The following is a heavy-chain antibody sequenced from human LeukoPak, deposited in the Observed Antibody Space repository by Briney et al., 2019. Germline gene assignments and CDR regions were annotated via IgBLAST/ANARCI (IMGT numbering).Heavy chain of an antibody. V-gene: IGHV3-30*04. Sequence: PGGSLRLSCAASGVTFSSHAIHWVRQPPGKGLEWVAVISYDGTYKYYADSEKRRLTVSRDNSKNTLYLQMNSLTTEDTAAYYCARDPHSSGWRNYFDFWGQGTLVTVSS. J-gene: IGHJ4*02. CDR2: ISYDGTYK. D-gene: IGHD6-19*01. CDR1: GVTFSSHA. CDR3: ARDPHSSGWRNYFDF.